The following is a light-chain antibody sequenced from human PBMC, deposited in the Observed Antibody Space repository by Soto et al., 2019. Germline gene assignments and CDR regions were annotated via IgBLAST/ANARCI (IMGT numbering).Light chain of an antibody. V-gene: IGKV3-20*01. CDR1: QSVTSSY. J-gene: IGKJ1*01. CDR3: QHYGRSPPWT. CDR2: GAS. Sequence: EIVLTQSPGTLSLSPGDRATLSCRASQSVTSSYLAWYQQKPGQAPKLLIYGASTRATGIPDRFSGRGSGTDFTLSISRLDPEDFAVYYCQHYGRSPPWTFGQGSKVQIK.